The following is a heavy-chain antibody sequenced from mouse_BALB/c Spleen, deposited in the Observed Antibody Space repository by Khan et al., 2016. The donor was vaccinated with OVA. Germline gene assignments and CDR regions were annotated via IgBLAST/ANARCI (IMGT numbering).Heavy chain of an antibody. J-gene: IGHJ4*01. D-gene: IGHD1-1*01. CDR1: GFSLTSYG. Sequence: QVQLKESGPGLVAPSQSLSITCTVSGFSLTSYGVHWVRQPPGKGLEWLGVIWAGGSTNYNSALMSRLSISKDNSKSQVFLKMNSLQTDDTAMYXCAGLYYYGSSFYAMDYWGQEPQSPSPQ. CDR2: IWAGGST. CDR3: AGLYYYGSSFYAMDY. V-gene: IGHV2-9*02.